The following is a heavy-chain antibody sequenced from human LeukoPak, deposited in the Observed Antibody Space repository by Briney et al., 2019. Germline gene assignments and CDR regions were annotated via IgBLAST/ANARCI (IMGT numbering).Heavy chain of an antibody. V-gene: IGHV1-46*01. CDR2: INPSGGST. CDR1: GYTFTSYY. Sequence: ASVKVSCKASGYTFTSYYMHWVRQAPGQGLEWMGIINPSGGSTSYAQKFQGRVTMTRDTSTSTVYMELSSLRSEDTAVYYCARGDTIFGVVTYFDYWGQGTLVTVSS. J-gene: IGHJ4*02. CDR3: ARGDTIFGVVTYFDY. D-gene: IGHD3-3*01.